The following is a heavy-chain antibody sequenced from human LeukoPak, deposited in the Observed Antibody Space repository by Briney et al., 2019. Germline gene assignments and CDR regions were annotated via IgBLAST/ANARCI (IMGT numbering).Heavy chain of an antibody. D-gene: IGHD2-15*01. J-gene: IGHJ4*02. CDR2: IYSGGTT. V-gene: IGHV3-53*01. Sequence: GGSLRLSCAASGFSVSSSHMSWVRQAPGKGLEWVSVIYSGGTTYYPDSVKGRFTISRDNSKNTLYLQMNSLRAEDTAVYYCARDSIYCSGGSCYDYWGQGTLVTVSS. CDR3: ARDSIYCSGGSCYDY. CDR1: GFSVSSSH.